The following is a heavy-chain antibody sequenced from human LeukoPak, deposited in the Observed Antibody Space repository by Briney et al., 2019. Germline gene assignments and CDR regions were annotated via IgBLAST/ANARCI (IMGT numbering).Heavy chain of an antibody. Sequence: PSETLSLTCAVYGGSFSGYYWSWIRQPPGKGLEWIGEINHSGSTNYNPSLKSRVTISVDTSKNQFSLKLSSVTAADMAVYYCARGQVYYYYYYGMDVWGQGTTVTVSS. CDR1: GGSFSGYY. CDR2: INHSGST. CDR3: ARGQVYYYYYYGMDV. D-gene: IGHD1-14*01. V-gene: IGHV4-34*01. J-gene: IGHJ6*02.